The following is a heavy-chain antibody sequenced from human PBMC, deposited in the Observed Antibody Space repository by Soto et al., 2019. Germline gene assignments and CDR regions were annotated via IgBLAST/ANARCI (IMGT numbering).Heavy chain of an antibody. D-gene: IGHD1-26*01. CDR3: ARDLGVGATRNMIDY. CDR1: GYTFTGSY. V-gene: IGHV1-2*02. Sequence: GASVTVSCQASGYTFTGSYMHWVRQAPGQGLEWMGWINPNSGGTNYAQKFQGRVTMTRDTSISTAYMELSRLRSDDTAVYYCARDLGVGATRNMIDYWGQGTLVTVSS. CDR2: INPNSGGT. J-gene: IGHJ4*02.